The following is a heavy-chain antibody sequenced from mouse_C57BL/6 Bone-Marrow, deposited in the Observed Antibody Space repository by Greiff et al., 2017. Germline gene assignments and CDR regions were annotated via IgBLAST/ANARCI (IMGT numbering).Heavy chain of an antibody. CDR3: TYYYGSSYYYAMDY. Sequence: VQLQQSGAELVRPGASVKLSCTASGFNIKDDYMHWVKQRPEQGPEWIGWIDPENGDTEYASKFQGKATITADTSSNTAYLQLSSLTSEDTAVYYCTYYYGSSYYYAMDYWGQGTSVTVSS. D-gene: IGHD1-1*01. J-gene: IGHJ4*01. CDR2: IDPENGDT. V-gene: IGHV14-4*01. CDR1: GFNIKDDY.